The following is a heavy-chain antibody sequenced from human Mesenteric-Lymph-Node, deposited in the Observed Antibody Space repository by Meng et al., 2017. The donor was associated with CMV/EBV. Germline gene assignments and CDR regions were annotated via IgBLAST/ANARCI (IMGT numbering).Heavy chain of an antibody. D-gene: IGHD3/OR15-3a*01. CDR2: INPNSGGT. Sequence: ASVKVSCKASGYTFTSYDINWVRQATGQGLEWMGWINPNSGGTKYAQNFQGRVTMTRDTSISTAYMELSRLRSDDTAVYYCARGDYDLYFGMDVWGQGTTVTVSS. CDR3: ARGDYDLYFGMDV. J-gene: IGHJ6*02. CDR1: GYTFTSYD. V-gene: IGHV1-2*02.